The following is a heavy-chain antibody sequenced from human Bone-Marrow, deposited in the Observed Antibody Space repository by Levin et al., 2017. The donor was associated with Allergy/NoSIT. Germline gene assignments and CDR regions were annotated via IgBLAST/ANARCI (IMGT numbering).Heavy chain of an antibody. CDR1: GFSLGDCW. Sequence: GESLKISCAASGFSLGDCWMHWVRQAPGKGLVWVSRINGGGSTTGYADFVKGRFSISRDNAKNMLYLQMNSLGPEDTAVYFCARSCGNTYGNFDYWGQGILVTVSS. CDR3: ARSCGNTYGNFDY. D-gene: IGHD5-18*01. J-gene: IGHJ4*02. CDR2: INGGGSTT. V-gene: IGHV3-74*01.